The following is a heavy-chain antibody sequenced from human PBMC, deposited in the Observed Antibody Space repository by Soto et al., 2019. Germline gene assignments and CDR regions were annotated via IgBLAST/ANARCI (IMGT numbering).Heavy chain of an antibody. CDR2: MKTKADGGTK. J-gene: IGHJ4*02. V-gene: IGHV3-15*01. D-gene: IGHD4-17*01. CDR1: GLTFSTAY. Sequence: EGQLVESGGGLVKPGGSLKLSCEASGLTFSTAYMSWVRQAPGKGLEWVGRMKTKADGGTKEDAAPVKGRFNISRDDSKNTLYVEMSSMKTEDTAVYYCTTALRSRLRNPRVWGQGTLVTVSS. CDR3: TTALRSRLRNPRV.